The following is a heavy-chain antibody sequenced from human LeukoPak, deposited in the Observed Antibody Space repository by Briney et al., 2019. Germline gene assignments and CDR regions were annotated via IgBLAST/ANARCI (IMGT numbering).Heavy chain of an antibody. Sequence: GGSLRLSCAASGFTFNNYAMNWVRQAPGKGLEWVSAISGSGGSTYYADSVKGRFTISRDNSKNTLYLQMNSLRAEDTAVYYCAKARGDYDILTGYYGGGYYFDYWGQGTLVTVSS. V-gene: IGHV3-23*01. CDR3: AKARGDYDILTGYYGGGYYFDY. CDR1: GFTFNNYA. D-gene: IGHD3-9*01. J-gene: IGHJ4*02. CDR2: ISGSGGST.